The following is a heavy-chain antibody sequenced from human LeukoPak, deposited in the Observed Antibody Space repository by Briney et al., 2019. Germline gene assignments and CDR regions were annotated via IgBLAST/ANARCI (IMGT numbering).Heavy chain of an antibody. Sequence: SVKVSCKASGGTFSSYAISWVRQAPGQGLEWMGRTIPILGIANYAQKFQGRVTITADKSTSTAYMELSSLRSEDTAVYYCARDDRELLSTFDYWGQGTLVTVSS. CDR2: TIPILGIA. CDR1: GGTFSSYA. J-gene: IGHJ4*02. CDR3: ARDDRELLSTFDY. V-gene: IGHV1-69*04. D-gene: IGHD1-26*01.